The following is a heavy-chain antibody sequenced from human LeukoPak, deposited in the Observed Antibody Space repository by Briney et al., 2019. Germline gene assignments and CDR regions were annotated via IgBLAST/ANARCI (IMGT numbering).Heavy chain of an antibody. CDR3: AKDMPDRYDILTGYGMDV. CDR1: GFTFDDYA. J-gene: IGHJ6*01. V-gene: IGHV3-9*01. CDR2: ISWNSGSI. Sequence: GGSLRLSCAASGFTFDDYAMHWVRQAPGKGLEWVSGISWNSGSIGYADSVKGRFIISRDNAKNSLYLQMNSLRAEDTALYYCAKDMPDRYDILTGYGMDVWGQGTTVTVSS. D-gene: IGHD3-9*01.